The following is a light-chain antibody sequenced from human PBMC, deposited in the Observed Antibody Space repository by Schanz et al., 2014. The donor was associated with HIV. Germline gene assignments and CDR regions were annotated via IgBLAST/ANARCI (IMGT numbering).Light chain of an antibody. J-gene: IGLJ2*01. Sequence: QSSLTQPASVSGSPGQSITISCSGTSSDVGTYNRVSWYQQHPGKAPKLMIYEVSKRPSGVPDRFSASKSGNTASLTISGLQAEDEADYYCCSFTSSNTLLFGGGTKLTVL. CDR2: EVS. CDR1: SSDVGTYNR. CDR3: CSFTSSNTLL. V-gene: IGLV2-14*02.